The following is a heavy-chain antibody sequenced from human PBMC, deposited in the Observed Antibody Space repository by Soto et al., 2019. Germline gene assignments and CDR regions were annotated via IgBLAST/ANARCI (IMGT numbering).Heavy chain of an antibody. J-gene: IGHJ4*02. Sequence: SETLSLTCTVSGGSISSSSYYWGWIRQPPGKGLEWIGSIYYSGSTYYNPSLKSRVTISVDTSKNQFSLKLSSVTAADTAVYNCASHVLRFLEWLFLDYWGQGTLVTVSS. CDR1: GGSISSSSYY. CDR2: IYYSGST. D-gene: IGHD3-3*01. V-gene: IGHV4-39*01. CDR3: ASHVLRFLEWLFLDY.